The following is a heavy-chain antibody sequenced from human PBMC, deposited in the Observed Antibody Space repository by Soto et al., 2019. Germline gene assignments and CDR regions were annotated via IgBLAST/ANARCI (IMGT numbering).Heavy chain of an antibody. V-gene: IGHV3-48*01. Sequence: EVQLVESGGGLVQPGGSLRLSCAASGFTFSSYSMNWVRQSPGKGLEWVSYISGSSSMIYYSDSVKGRFTISRDNAKNSLYLQMNSLRAEDTAVYYCARDLNPRQEMLYALLGYWGQGTLVIVSS. CDR3: ARDLNPRQEMLYALLGY. D-gene: IGHD2-8*01. J-gene: IGHJ4*02. CDR2: ISGSSSMI. CDR1: GFTFSSYS.